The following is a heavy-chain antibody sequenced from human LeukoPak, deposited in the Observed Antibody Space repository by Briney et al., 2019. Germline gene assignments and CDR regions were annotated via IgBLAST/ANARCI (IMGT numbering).Heavy chain of an antibody. J-gene: IGHJ4*02. CDR3: ARVSYYDSSGYYYLDY. V-gene: IGHV1-8*01. CDR1: GYTFTSYD. D-gene: IGHD3-22*01. CDR2: MNPNSGNT. Sequence: ASVKVSCKASGYTFTSYDINWVRQATGQGLEWMGWMNPNSGNTGYAQKFQGRVTITADKSTSTAYMELSSLRSEDTAVYYCARVSYYDSSGYYYLDYWGQGTLVTVSS.